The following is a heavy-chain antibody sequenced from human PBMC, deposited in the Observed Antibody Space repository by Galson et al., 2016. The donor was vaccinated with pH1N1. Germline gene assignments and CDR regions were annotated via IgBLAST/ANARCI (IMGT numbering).Heavy chain of an antibody. D-gene: IGHD6-19*01. V-gene: IGHV3-30*04. Sequence: SLRLSCAASGFGFSSYAMHWVRQAPGQGLEWVAFISLDSSNKYYVDSVGGRFTVSRDNAKNSLYLQMNSLRAEDTAVYYCARPAEQQWLVILPFGYWGQGILVTVSS. CDR2: ISLDSSNK. CDR3: ARPAEQQWLVILPFGY. CDR1: GFGFSSYA. J-gene: IGHJ4*02.